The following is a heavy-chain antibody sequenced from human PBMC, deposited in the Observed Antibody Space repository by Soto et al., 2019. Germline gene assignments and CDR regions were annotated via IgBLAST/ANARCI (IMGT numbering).Heavy chain of an antibody. J-gene: IGHJ6*02. D-gene: IGHD2-2*01. CDR2: MNPNSGNT. V-gene: IGHV1-8*01. CDR1: GYTFTSYD. Sequence: GASVKVSCKASGYTFTSYDINWVRQATGQGLEWMGWMNPNSGNTGYAQKFQGRVTMTRNTSISTAYMELGRLRSDDTAVYYCAREGGYCSSTSCYPPFFSSVSYGMDVWGQGTTVTVSS. CDR3: AREGGYCSSTSCYPPFFSSVSYGMDV.